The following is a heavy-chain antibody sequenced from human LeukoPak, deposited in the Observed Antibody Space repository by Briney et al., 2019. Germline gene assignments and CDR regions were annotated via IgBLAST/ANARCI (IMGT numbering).Heavy chain of an antibody. J-gene: IGHJ4*02. CDR1: RFTFSNYV. Sequence: GGSLRLSFAASRFTFSNYVMHWVRQAPRKGLEWVAVISYDGSDKYYADSVKGRFTISRDNSKNTLCLQMNSLRAEDTAVYYCAKDPRRYSRTGGYFDYWGQGNLVTVSS. D-gene: IGHD6-13*01. V-gene: IGHV3-30*18. CDR3: AKDPRRYSRTGGYFDY. CDR2: ISYDGSDK.